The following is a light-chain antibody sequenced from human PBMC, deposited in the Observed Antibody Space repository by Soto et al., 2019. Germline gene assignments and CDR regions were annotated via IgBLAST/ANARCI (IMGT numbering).Light chain of an antibody. CDR1: SSNIGNNY. J-gene: IGLJ3*02. Sequence: QSALTQPPSVSAAPGQKVTIACSGSSSNIGNNYVSWYQQLPGTAPKLLIYDNNKRPSGIPDRFSGSKSGTSATLGITGLQTGDEADYYCGTWDTSLRAGGVFGGGTKLTVL. V-gene: IGLV1-51*01. CDR3: GTWDTSLRAGGV. CDR2: DNN.